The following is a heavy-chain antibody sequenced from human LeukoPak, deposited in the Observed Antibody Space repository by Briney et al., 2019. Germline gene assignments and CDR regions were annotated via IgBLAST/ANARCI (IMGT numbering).Heavy chain of an antibody. Sequence: GESLKISCKGSGYSFTSYWIGWVRQMPGKGLEWMGIIYPGDSDTRYNPSFQGRVTMSADKSINTAYLQWRTLKASDTAMYYCARHDGAYYGSGSSPFDYWGQGTLVTVSS. CDR1: GYSFTSYW. CDR3: ARHDGAYYGSGSSPFDY. CDR2: IYPGDSDT. V-gene: IGHV5-51*01. J-gene: IGHJ4*02. D-gene: IGHD3-10*01.